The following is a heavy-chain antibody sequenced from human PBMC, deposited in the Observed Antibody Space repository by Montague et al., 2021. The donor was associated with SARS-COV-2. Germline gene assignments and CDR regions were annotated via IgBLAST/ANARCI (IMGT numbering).Heavy chain of an antibody. CDR3: ARHLIDDSSGYYYGDY. J-gene: IGHJ4*02. Sequence: QSGAEVKKPGESLKISCKGSGYSFTSYWIGWVRQMPGKGLEWMGIIYPGDSDTRYSPSFQGQVTISADKSISTAYLQWSSLKASDTAMYYCARHLIDDSSGYYYGDYWGQGTLVTVSS. D-gene: IGHD3-22*01. CDR2: IYPGDSDT. CDR1: GYSFTSYW. V-gene: IGHV5-51*01.